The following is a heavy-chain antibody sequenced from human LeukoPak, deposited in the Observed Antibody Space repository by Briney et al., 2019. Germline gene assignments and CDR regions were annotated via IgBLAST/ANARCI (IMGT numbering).Heavy chain of an antibody. CDR3: ARDSLLGTTVVTPWSCLPDY. CDR1: GFTFSSYA. V-gene: IGHV3-30*04. J-gene: IGHJ4*02. D-gene: IGHD4-23*01. Sequence: GGSLRLSCAASGFTFSSYAMHWVRQAPGKGLEWVAVISYDGSNKYYADSVKGRFTISRDNSKNTLYLQMNSLRVEDTAVYYCARDSLLGTTVVTPWSCLPDYWGQGTLVTASS. CDR2: ISYDGSNK.